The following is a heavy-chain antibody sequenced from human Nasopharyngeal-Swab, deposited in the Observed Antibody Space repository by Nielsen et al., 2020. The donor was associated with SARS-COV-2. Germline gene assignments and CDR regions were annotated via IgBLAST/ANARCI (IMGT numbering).Heavy chain of an antibody. J-gene: IGHJ4*02. Sequence: SETLSLTCAVYGGSFSGYYWSWIRQPPGKGLEWIGYIYYSGSTNYNPSLKSRVTISVDTSKNQFSLKLSSATAADTAVYYCARGRIAARPDYFDYWGQGTLVTVSS. V-gene: IGHV4-59*01. CDR3: ARGRIAARPDYFDY. CDR1: GGSFSGYY. CDR2: IYYSGST. D-gene: IGHD6-6*01.